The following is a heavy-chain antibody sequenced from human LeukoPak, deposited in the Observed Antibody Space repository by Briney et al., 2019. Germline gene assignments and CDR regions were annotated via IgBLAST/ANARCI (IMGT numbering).Heavy chain of an antibody. V-gene: IGHV3-11*06. CDR2: ISSSRSYI. D-gene: IGHD3-10*01. Sequence: PGGSLRLSCAASGFTFSDYYMSWIRQAPGKGLEWVSSISSSRSYIYYADSVKGRFTISRDNAKNSLYLQMNSLRAEDTAVYYCARIDYGSGSCLDWWGQGTLVTVSS. CDR1: GFTFSDYY. CDR3: ARIDYGSGSCLDW. J-gene: IGHJ4*02.